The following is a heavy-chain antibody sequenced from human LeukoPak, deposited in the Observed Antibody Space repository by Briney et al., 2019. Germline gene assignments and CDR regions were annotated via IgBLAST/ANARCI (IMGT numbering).Heavy chain of an antibody. J-gene: IGHJ4*02. CDR3: ARGQHDGGDDY. V-gene: IGHV4-34*01. CDR1: GGSFSGYY. CDR2: INHSGST. Sequence: SETLSLTCAVYGGSFSGYYWSWIRQPPGKGLEWIGEINHSGSTNYNPSPKSRVTISVDTSKNQFSLKLSSETAADTAVYYCARGQHDGGDDYWGQGTLVTVSS. D-gene: IGHD3-16*01.